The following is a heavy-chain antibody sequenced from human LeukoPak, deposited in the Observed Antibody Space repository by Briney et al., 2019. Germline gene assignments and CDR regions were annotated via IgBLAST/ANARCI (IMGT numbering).Heavy chain of an antibody. Sequence: GGSLRLSCAASEFTFSNAWMSWVRQAPGKGLEWVGRIKSKTDGGTTDYAAPVKGRFTISRDDSKNTLYLQMNSPKTEDTAVYYCTRRHDYGDYLNWFDPWGQGTLVTVSS. CDR1: EFTFSNAW. CDR3: TRRHDYGDYLNWFDP. D-gene: IGHD4-17*01. J-gene: IGHJ5*02. V-gene: IGHV3-15*01. CDR2: IKSKTDGGTT.